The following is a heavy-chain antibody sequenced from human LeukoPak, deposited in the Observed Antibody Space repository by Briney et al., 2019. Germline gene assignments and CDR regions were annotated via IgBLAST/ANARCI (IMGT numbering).Heavy chain of an antibody. V-gene: IGHV4-59*01. CDR3: ARSLYPNWYFDL. CDR1: GGFISSYY. Sequence: SETLSLTCTVSGGFISSYYWSWIRQPPGKGLEWIGYIYYSGSTNYNPSLKSRVTISVDTSKNQFSLKLSSVTAADTAVYYCARSLYPNWYFDLWGRGTLVTVSS. J-gene: IGHJ2*01. D-gene: IGHD2-2*01. CDR2: IYYSGST.